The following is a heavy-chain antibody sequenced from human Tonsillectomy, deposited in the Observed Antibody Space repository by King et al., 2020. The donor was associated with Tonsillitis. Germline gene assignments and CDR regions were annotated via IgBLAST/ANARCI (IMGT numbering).Heavy chain of an antibody. D-gene: IGHD6-6*01. Sequence: HVQLVESGGGLVKPGGSLRLSCEASVFTFSDYYMSWIRQAPGKGLEWVSYISSSSSYTNYADSVTGRLTISRDNAENSLYLQMNSLRAEDTAVYYCATTYGSSSRAFDIWGQGTMVTVSS. CDR2: ISSSSSYT. J-gene: IGHJ3*02. CDR3: ATTYGSSSRAFDI. V-gene: IGHV3-11*05. CDR1: VFTFSDYY.